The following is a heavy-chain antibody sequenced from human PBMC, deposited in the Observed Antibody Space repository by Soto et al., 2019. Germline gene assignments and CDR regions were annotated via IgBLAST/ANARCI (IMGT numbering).Heavy chain of an antibody. Sequence: QVQLQESGPGLVKPSGTLSLTCAVSSGSISSSNWWSWVRQPPGKGLEWIGEIYHSGSTNYNPSLKSRVTISVDKSKNQFPLKLSSVTAADTAVYYCARVYFGSGSYYNLYYFDYWGQGTLVTVSS. J-gene: IGHJ4*02. D-gene: IGHD3-10*01. CDR3: ARVYFGSGSYYNLYYFDY. CDR1: SGSISSSNW. CDR2: IYHSGST. V-gene: IGHV4-4*02.